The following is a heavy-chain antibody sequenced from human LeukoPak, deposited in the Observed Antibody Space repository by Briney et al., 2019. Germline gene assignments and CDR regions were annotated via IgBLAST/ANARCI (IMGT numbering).Heavy chain of an antibody. J-gene: IGHJ4*02. CDR2: INHSGST. D-gene: IGHD3-22*01. CDR1: GGSLSNYQ. Sequence: SETLSLTCAVNGGSLSNYQWTWIRQPPGKGLEWIGEINHSGSTNYNPSLKSRVTISVDTSKNQFSLKLSSVTAADTAVYYCAADSSGYRPFDYWGQGTLVTVSS. CDR3: AADSSGYRPFDY. V-gene: IGHV4-34*01.